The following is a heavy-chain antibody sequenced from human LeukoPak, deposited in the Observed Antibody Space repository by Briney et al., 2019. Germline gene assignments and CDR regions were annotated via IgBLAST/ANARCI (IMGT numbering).Heavy chain of an antibody. CDR2: IYYSGST. Sequence: SETLSLPCAVYGGSFRGYYWVWIRQHPGKGLEWIGYIYYSGSTYYNPSLKSRVTISVDTSKNQFSLKLSSVTAADTAVYYSARGPSEDFGSGYYLDYWGQGTLVTVSS. V-gene: IGHV4-31*11. D-gene: IGHD3-3*01. CDR3: ARGPSEDFGSGYYLDY. CDR1: GGSFRGYY. J-gene: IGHJ4*02.